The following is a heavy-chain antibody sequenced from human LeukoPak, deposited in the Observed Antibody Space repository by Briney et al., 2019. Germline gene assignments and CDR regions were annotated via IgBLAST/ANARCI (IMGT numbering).Heavy chain of an antibody. CDR2: IYYSGST. CDR3: ARGAHRSVLRYFDWFGAFDI. J-gene: IGHJ3*02. CDR1: GGSISSYY. V-gene: IGHV4-59*01. D-gene: IGHD3-9*01. Sequence: SETLSLTCTVSGGSISSYYWSWIRQPPGKGLEWIGYIYYSGSTNYNPSLKSRVTISVDTSKNQSSLKLSSVTAADTAVYYCARGAHRSVLRYFDWFGAFDIWGQGTMVTVSS.